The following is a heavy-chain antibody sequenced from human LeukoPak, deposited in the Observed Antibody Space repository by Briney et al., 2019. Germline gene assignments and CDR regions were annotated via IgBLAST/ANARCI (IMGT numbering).Heavy chain of an antibody. J-gene: IGHJ4*02. CDR2: INPSGGST. D-gene: IGHD3-16*02. CDR3: ARGHYDYVWGSYPTQPRYYFDY. V-gene: IGHV1-46*01. Sequence: ASVKVSCKASGYTFTSYYMHWVRQAPGQGLEWMGIINPSGGSTSYAQKFQGRVTMTRDTSTSTVYMELSSLRSEDTAVYYCARGHYDYVWGSYPTQPRYYFDYWGQGTLVTASS. CDR1: GYTFTSYY.